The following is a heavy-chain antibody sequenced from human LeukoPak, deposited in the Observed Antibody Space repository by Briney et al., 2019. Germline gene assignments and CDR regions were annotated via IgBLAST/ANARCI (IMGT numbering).Heavy chain of an antibody. D-gene: IGHD2-15*01. V-gene: IGHV4-34*01. J-gene: IGHJ4*02. Sequence: SSETLSLTCAVYGGSFSGYYWSWIRQPPGKGLEWIGEINHSGSTNYNPSLKSRVTISVDTSKNQFSLKLSSVTAADTAVYYCARGSQGYCSGGSCYKKTLAVTTFDYWGQGTLVTVSS. CDR3: ARGSQGYCSGGSCYKKTLAVTTFDY. CDR1: GGSFSGYY. CDR2: INHSGST.